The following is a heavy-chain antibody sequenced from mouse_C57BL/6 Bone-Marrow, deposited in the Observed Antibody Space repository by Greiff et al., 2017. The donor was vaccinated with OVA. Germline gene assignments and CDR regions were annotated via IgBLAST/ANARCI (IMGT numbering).Heavy chain of an antibody. CDR3: ARGGYYDYGLLGY. D-gene: IGHD2-4*01. CDR1: GFNIKNTY. Sequence: DVKLVESVAELVRPGASVKLSCTASGFNIKNTYMHWVKQRPEQGLEWIGRIDPANGNTKYAPKFQGKATITADTSSNTAYLQLSSLTSEDTAIYYCARGGYYDYGLLGYWGQGTLVTVSA. J-gene: IGHJ3*01. V-gene: IGHV14-3*01. CDR2: IDPANGNT.